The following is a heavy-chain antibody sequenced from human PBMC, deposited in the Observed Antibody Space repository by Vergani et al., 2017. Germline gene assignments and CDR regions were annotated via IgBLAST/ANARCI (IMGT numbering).Heavy chain of an antibody. CDR3: ARLNSGYGYDY. CDR1: GGSISSGSYY. D-gene: IGHD5-12*01. Sequence: QVQLQESGPGLVKPSQTLSLTCTVSGGSISSGSYYWSWIRQPAGKGLEWIGLIYTSGSTNYNPSLKSRVTISVDTSKNQFSLKLSSVTAADTAVYYCARLNSGYGYDYWGQGTLVTVSS. J-gene: IGHJ4*02. CDR2: IYTSGST. V-gene: IGHV4-61*02.